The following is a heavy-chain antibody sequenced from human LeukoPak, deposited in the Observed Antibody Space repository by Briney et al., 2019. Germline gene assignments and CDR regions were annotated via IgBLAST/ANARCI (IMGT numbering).Heavy chain of an antibody. J-gene: IGHJ4*02. CDR1: GGTFNNYA. Sequence: ASVKVSCKASGGTFNNYAISWVRQAPGQGLEWMGGIIPIFGTANYAQKFRGRVTITADKSTRTAYMELSSLRSEDTAVYYCARSGSYYFDYWGQGTLVTVSS. CDR2: IIPIFGTA. D-gene: IGHD1-26*01. CDR3: ARSGSYYFDY. V-gene: IGHV1-69*06.